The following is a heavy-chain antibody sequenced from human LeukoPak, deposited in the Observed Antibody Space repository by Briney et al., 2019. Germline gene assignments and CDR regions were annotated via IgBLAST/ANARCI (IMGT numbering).Heavy chain of an antibody. Sequence: ASVKVSCKASGYTFTCYDINWVRQATGQGLEWMGWMNPNSGNTGYAQKFQGRVTMTRNTSISTAYMELSSLRSEDTAVYYCARKVTVLYYYYMDVWGKGTTVTVSS. D-gene: IGHD2-8*01. CDR2: MNPNSGNT. J-gene: IGHJ6*03. CDR1: GYTFTCYD. V-gene: IGHV1-8*01. CDR3: ARKVTVLYYYYMDV.